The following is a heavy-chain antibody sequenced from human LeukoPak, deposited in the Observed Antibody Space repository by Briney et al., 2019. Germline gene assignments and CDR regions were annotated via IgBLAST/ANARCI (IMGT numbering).Heavy chain of an antibody. Sequence: SVKVSCKASGGTFSSYAISWVRQAPGQGLEWMGGIIPIFGTANYAQKFQGRVTITADESTSTAYMELSSLRSEDTAVYYCARGPGTHFWSGYWYYYYGMDVWGQGTTVTVSS. CDR1: GGTFSSYA. CDR3: ARGPGTHFWSGYWYYYYGMDV. V-gene: IGHV1-69*13. D-gene: IGHD3-3*02. J-gene: IGHJ6*02. CDR2: IIPIFGTA.